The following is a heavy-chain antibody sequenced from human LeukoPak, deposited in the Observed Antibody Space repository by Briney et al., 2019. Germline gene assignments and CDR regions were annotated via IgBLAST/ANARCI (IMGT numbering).Heavy chain of an antibody. D-gene: IGHD5-18*01. Sequence: GGSLRLSCAASGFTFDDYGMSWVRQAPGKGLEWVSGINWNGGSTGYADSVKGRFTISRGNAKNSLYLQMNSLRAEDTALYYCARDRSGTAMPSYYFDYWGQGTLVTVSS. CDR2: INWNGGST. CDR1: GFTFDDYG. V-gene: IGHV3-20*04. CDR3: ARDRSGTAMPSYYFDY. J-gene: IGHJ4*02.